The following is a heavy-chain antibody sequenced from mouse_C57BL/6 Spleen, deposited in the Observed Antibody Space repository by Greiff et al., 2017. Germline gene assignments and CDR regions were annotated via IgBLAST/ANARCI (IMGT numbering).Heavy chain of an antibody. CDR2: ISYDGSN. CDR3: ARDREDSYDGYYYAMDY. V-gene: IGHV3-6*01. D-gene: IGHD2-3*01. CDR1: GYSITSGYY. J-gene: IGHJ4*01. Sequence: VQLKESGPGLVKPSPSLSLTCSVTGYSITSGYYWNWIRQFPGNKLEWMGYISYDGSNNYNPSLKNRISITRDTSKNQFFLKLNSVTTEDTATYYCARDREDSYDGYYYAMDYWGQGTSVTVSS.